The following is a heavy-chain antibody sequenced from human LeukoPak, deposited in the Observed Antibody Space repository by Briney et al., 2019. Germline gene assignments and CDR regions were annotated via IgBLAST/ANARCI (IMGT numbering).Heavy chain of an antibody. V-gene: IGHV4-34*01. CDR1: GGSFSGYY. Sequence: SETLSLTCAVYGGSFSGYYWSWIRQPPGKGLEWIGEINHSGSTNYNPSLKSRVTISVDTSKNQFSLKLSSVTAADTAVYYCASGGMLTGTGYWGQGTLVTVSS. CDR2: INHSGST. CDR3: ASGGMLTGTGY. J-gene: IGHJ4*02. D-gene: IGHD1-20*01.